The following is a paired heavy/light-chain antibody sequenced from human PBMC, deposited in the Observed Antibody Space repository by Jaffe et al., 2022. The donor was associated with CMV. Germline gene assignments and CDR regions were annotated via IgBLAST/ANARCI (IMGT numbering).Light chain of an antibody. V-gene: IGKV1-NL1*01. CDR1: QGISNS. CDR2: AAS. CDR3: QQYYSTLLYT. Sequence: DIQMTQSPSSLSASVGDRVTITCRASQGISNSLAWYQQKPGKAPKLLLYAASRLESGVPSRFSGSGSGTDYTLTISSLQPEDFATYYCQQYYSTLLYTFGQGTKLEIK. J-gene: IGKJ2*01.
Heavy chain of an antibody. V-gene: IGHV1-69*09. CDR3: ARGGRGYYDSSGYRPARGYNWFDP. D-gene: IGHD3-22*01. CDR1: GGTFSSYA. CDR2: IIPILGIA. Sequence: QVQLVQSGAEVKKPGSSVKVSCKASGGTFSSYAISWVRQAPGQGLEWMGRIIPILGIANYAQKFQGRVTITADKSTSTAYMELSSLRSEDTAVYYCARGGRGYYDSSGYRPARGYNWFDPWGQGTLVTVSS. J-gene: IGHJ5*02.